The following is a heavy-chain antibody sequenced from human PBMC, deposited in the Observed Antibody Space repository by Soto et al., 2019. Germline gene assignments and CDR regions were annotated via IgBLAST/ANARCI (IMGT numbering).Heavy chain of an antibody. J-gene: IGHJ6*02. Sequence: PSETLSLTCTVSGGTISIGGYSWTWIRQSPGKGLEWIGYTYQSGSAYYNPSLKSRVTISVDRSKNQFSLNLTSVTAADTAVYYCARVDYGMDVWGQGTTVTV. V-gene: IGHV4-30-2*06. CDR1: GGTISIGGYS. CDR2: TYQSGSA. CDR3: ARVDYGMDV.